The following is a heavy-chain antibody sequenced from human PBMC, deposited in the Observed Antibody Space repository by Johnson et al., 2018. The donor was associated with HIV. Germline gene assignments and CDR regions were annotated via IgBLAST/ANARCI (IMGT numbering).Heavy chain of an antibody. V-gene: IGHV3-66*01. CDR2: LYSGGNT. D-gene: IGHD6-13*01. J-gene: IGHJ3*01. CDR3: ARDGESQQLPLGDAFDV. Sequence: VQLVESGGGLVQSGGSLRLSCGASGFSVSNNYMNWVRQAPGKGLELVSVLYSGGNTYYADSVRGRFTISRDNSKNTLYLQMSSLKVEDTAMYYCARDGESQQLPLGDAFDVWGQGTMVIVSS. CDR1: GFSVSNNY.